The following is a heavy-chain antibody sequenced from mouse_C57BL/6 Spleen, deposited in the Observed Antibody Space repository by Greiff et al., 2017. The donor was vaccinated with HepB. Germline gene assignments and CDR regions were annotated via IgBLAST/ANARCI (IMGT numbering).Heavy chain of an antibody. CDR2: IYIGNGYT. J-gene: IGHJ4*01. Sequence: VHVKQSGAELVRPGYSVKMSCKTSGYKFTSYGINWVKQRPGQGLEWIGYIYIGNGYTEYNEKFKGKATLTSDTSSSTAYMQLSSLTSEDSAIYFCARSLTTVVATDAMDYWGQGTSVTVSS. CDR1: GYKFTSYG. V-gene: IGHV1-58*01. D-gene: IGHD1-1*01. CDR3: ARSLTTVVATDAMDY.